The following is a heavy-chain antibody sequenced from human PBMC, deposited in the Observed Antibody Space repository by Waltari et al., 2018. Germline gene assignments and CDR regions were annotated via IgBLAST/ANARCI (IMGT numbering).Heavy chain of an antibody. CDR3: AREVLLGAFDI. D-gene: IGHD3-10*01. Sequence: QVQLVQSGAEVKKPGSSVKVSCKASGGTFSSYTISWVLQAPGQGLEWMGRIIPSLGIANYAQKFQGRVTITADKSTSTAYMELSSLRSEDTAVYYCAREVLLGAFDIWGQGTMVTVSS. V-gene: IGHV1-69*08. CDR2: IIPSLGIA. CDR1: GGTFSSYT. J-gene: IGHJ3*02.